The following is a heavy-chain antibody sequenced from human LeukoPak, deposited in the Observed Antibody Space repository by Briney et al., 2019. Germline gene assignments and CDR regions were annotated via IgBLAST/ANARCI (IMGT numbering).Heavy chain of an antibody. V-gene: IGHV3-53*01. J-gene: IGHJ4*02. D-gene: IGHD3-22*01. CDR2: IYSGGRT. Sequence: GGSLRLSCAASGFTVSSNYMSWVRQAPGKGLEWVSIIYSGGRTYYTVSVKGRFTISRDNSKNTVYLQMNSLRAEDTAVYYCARYRNYYDTSGYYPFDYWGQGTLVTVSS. CDR3: ARYRNYYDTSGYYPFDY. CDR1: GFTVSSNY.